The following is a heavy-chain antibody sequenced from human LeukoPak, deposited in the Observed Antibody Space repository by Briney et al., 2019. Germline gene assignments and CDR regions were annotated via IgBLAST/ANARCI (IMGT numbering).Heavy chain of an antibody. CDR1: GFTFDDYG. CDR3: ARDNWGLDY. J-gene: IGHJ4*02. V-gene: IGHV3-48*01. D-gene: IGHD7-27*01. Sequence: GGSLRLSCAASGFTFDDYGMSWVRQAPGKGLEWVSYVDHSSSPIYYTDSVKGRFTISRDNAKNSLYLQMNSLRAEDTAVYYCARDNWGLDYWGQGTLVTVSS. CDR2: VDHSSSPI.